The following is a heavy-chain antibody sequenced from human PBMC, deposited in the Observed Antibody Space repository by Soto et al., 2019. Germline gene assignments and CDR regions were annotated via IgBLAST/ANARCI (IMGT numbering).Heavy chain of an antibody. V-gene: IGHV3-23*01. CDR1: GFTFSSYA. CDR2: ISVSGDVVGT. CDR3: VKNKAAAGTTRYYYGMDV. D-gene: IGHD6-13*01. Sequence: PGGSLRLSCAASGFTFSSYAMTWVRQAPGRGLEWVSAISVSGDVVGTYYADSVKGRFTISRDISKNILFLQMSILRAEDTALYYFVKNKAAAGTTRYYYGMDVWGQGTTVTVSS. J-gene: IGHJ6*02.